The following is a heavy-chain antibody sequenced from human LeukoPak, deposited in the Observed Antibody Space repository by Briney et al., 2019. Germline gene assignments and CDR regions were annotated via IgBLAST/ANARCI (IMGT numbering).Heavy chain of an antibody. Sequence: SETLSLTCTVSGGSISSGSYYWSWIRQPAGKGLEWIGRIYTSGSTNYNPSLNSRVTISVDTSKNQFSLKLSSVTAADTAVYYCARFVYYDSSGYQYNFDCWGQGTLVTVAS. CDR2: IYTSGST. CDR3: ARFVYYDSSGYQYNFDC. J-gene: IGHJ4*02. D-gene: IGHD3-22*01. V-gene: IGHV4-61*02. CDR1: GGSISSGSYY.